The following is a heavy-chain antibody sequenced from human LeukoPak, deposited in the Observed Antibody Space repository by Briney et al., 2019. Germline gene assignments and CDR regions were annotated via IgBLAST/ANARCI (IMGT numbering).Heavy chain of an antibody. J-gene: IGHJ4*02. D-gene: IGHD5-12*01. Sequence: ASVKVSCKVSGYTLTELSIHWVRQAPGRGLEWMGGFDPEHGETIYAQMIQGRVTMTEDTSADTAYIELTSLTSEDTAVYYCATRSPRSGYDSFDYWGQGTLVTVSS. CDR2: FDPEHGET. CDR3: ATRSPRSGYDSFDY. CDR1: GYTLTELS. V-gene: IGHV1-24*01.